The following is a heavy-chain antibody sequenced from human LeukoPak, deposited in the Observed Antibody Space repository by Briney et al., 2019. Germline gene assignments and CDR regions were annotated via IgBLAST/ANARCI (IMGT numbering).Heavy chain of an antibody. Sequence: PSETLSLTCTVSGGSISSSSYYWGWIRQPPGKGLEWIGSIYYSGSTYYNPSLKSRVTVSPDTSKNQFSLKLSSVTAADTAVYYCARGGSGWSIDYWGQGTLVTVSS. CDR1: GGSISSSSYY. J-gene: IGHJ4*02. V-gene: IGHV4-39*07. CDR3: ARGGSGWSIDY. CDR2: IYYSGST. D-gene: IGHD6-19*01.